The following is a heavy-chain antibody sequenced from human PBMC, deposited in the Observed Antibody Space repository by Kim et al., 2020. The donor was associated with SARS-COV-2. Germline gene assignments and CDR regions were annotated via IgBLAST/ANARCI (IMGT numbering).Heavy chain of an antibody. V-gene: IGHV6-1*01. CDR3: ARGMGIFDSLTGGLYFTGMDA. Sequence: SQTLSLTCVISGDNVSSANAAWTWIRQSPSRGLEWLGRIYYMSTWLSDFAESVRGRISIDPDTSKNHVSLYLNSVTPDDTAVYYCARGMGIFDSLTGGLYFTGMDAWGQGTTVTVSS. CDR2: IYYMSTWLS. D-gene: IGHD3-9*01. J-gene: IGHJ6*02. CDR1: GDNVSSANAA.